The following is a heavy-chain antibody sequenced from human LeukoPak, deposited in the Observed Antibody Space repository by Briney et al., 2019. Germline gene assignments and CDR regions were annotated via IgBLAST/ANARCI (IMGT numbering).Heavy chain of an antibody. Sequence: GGSLRLSCAASGFTVSSNHMSWVRQAPGEGLKWVSIIYSGGTTYYADSVKGRFTISRDNSKNTLYLQMNTLRAEDTAVYYCARDADYGGSPDAFDVWGRGTIVTVSS. J-gene: IGHJ3*01. CDR3: ARDADYGGSPDAFDV. CDR1: GFTVSSNH. D-gene: IGHD4-23*01. V-gene: IGHV3-53*01. CDR2: IYSGGTT.